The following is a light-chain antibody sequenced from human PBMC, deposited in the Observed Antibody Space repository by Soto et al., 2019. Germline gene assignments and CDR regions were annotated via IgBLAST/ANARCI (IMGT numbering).Light chain of an antibody. V-gene: IGKV3-20*01. Sequence: EVVLTQSPGTLSLSPGERATLSCRTSRSISRSYLAWYQQKAGQAPRLLMYGASNRANGIPDRFSGSGSGTDFTLTITRLEPEDFAVYYCQHYATSPRTFGQGTKVEVK. CDR2: GAS. CDR3: QHYATSPRT. J-gene: IGKJ1*01. CDR1: RSISRSY.